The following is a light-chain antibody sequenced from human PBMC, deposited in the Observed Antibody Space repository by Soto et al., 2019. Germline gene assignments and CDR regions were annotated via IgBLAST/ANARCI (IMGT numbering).Light chain of an antibody. V-gene: IGLV2-14*01. Sequence: QSVLTQPASVSGSPGQSITISCTGTSSDVGAYNYVSWYQQHPGKAPKLVIYDVSYRPSGVSNRFSGSKSGNTASLTISGLQAEDEAAYYCSSYTSSIIKVFGGGTKVTVL. J-gene: IGLJ2*01. CDR2: DVS. CDR1: SSDVGAYNY. CDR3: SSYTSSIIKV.